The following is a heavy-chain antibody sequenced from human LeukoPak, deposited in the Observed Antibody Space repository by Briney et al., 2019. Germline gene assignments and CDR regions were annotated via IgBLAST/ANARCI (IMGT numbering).Heavy chain of an antibody. CDR2: IYPGGSDR. J-gene: IGHJ4*02. CDR3: ARHFYDTSTYYSSFDF. Sequence: GESLKISCKGSGYNFAEYWIGWVRQMPGKGLEWVAFIYPGGSDRRYSPPFQGQVTVSADKSNNTVYLQWGSLKASDTAMYYCARHFYDTSTYYSSFDFWGQGTLVTVSS. D-gene: IGHD2/OR15-2a*01. CDR1: GYNFAEYW. V-gene: IGHV5-51*01.